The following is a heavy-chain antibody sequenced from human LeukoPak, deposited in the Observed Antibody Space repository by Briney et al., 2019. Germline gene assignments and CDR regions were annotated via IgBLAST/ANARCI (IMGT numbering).Heavy chain of an antibody. CDR2: INSDGSST. CDR3: AREFSAFIAAAGSNWFDP. Sequence: GGSLRLSCAASGFTFSSYWMHWVRQAPGKGLVWVSRINSDGSSTSYADSVKGRFTISRDNAKNTLYLQVNSLRAEDTAVYYCAREFSAFIAAAGSNWFDPWGQGTLVTVSS. J-gene: IGHJ5*02. V-gene: IGHV3-74*01. CDR1: GFTFSSYW. D-gene: IGHD6-13*01.